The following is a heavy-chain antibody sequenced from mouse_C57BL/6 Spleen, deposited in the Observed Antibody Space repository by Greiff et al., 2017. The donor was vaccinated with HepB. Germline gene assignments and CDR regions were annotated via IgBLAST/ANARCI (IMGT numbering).Heavy chain of an antibody. CDR3: AMRRYFDY. CDR1: GYTFTSYW. Sequence: VQLQQPGAELVKPGASVKLSCKASGYTFTSYWMKWVKQRPGQGLEWIGEIDPSDSYTNYNQKFTGKATLTVDTSSSTAYMQLSSLTSDDSAVYYVAMRRYFDYWGQGTTLTVSS. V-gene: IGHV1-50*01. CDR2: IDPSDSYT. J-gene: IGHJ2*01.